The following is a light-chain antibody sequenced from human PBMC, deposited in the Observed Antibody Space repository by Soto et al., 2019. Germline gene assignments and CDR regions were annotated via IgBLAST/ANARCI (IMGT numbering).Light chain of an antibody. CDR2: KVT. CDR1: QTISNC. J-gene: IGKJ1*01. CDR3: QQYYDYST. V-gene: IGKV1-5*03. Sequence: DIQMTQSPSTLSASVGDRVTITCRANQTISNCLAWYQQKPGQAPILLIYKVTSLETGVPARFSDGGSGTEFTLSISSLQPDDFATYYCQQYYDYSTFGQGTKVDVK.